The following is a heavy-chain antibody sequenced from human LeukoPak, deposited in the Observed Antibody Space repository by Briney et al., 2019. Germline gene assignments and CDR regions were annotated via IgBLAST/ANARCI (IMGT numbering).Heavy chain of an antibody. D-gene: IGHD4-17*01. J-gene: IGHJ6*02. V-gene: IGHV4-30-4*01. Sequence: SETLSLTCTVSGGSISSGDYYWSWIRQPPGKGLEWIVHIYYSGSTYYNPSLKSRVTISVDTSKNQFSLQLSSVTAADTAVYYCARQGAVTPRRTHYYAMDVWGPGTTVTVSS. CDR3: ARQGAVTPRRTHYYAMDV. CDR2: IYYSGST. CDR1: GGSISSGDYY.